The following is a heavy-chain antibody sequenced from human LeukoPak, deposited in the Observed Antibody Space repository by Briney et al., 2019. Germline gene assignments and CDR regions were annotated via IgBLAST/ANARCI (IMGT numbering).Heavy chain of an antibody. V-gene: IGHV3-23*01. D-gene: IGHD1-26*01. CDR3: AKGCSGRNFSY. CDR1: GLTFNSFG. J-gene: IGHJ4*02. CDR2: ISAAGVST. Sequence: GGSLRLSCAASGLTFNSFGMSWVRQAPGKGLEWVSSISAAGVSTYYADSVKGRFTISRDNPKNTLYLQMNSLRAEDTAVYYCAKGCSGRNFSYWGQGTLVTVSS.